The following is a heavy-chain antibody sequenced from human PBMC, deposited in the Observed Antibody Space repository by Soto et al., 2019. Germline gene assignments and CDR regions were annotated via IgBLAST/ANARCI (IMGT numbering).Heavy chain of an antibody. CDR2: TYYRSKWYN. Sequence: PSQTLSLTCDISGDSVSSNSAAWNWIRQSPSRGLEWLGRTYYRSKWYNDYAVSVKSRITINPDTSKNQFSLQLNSVTPEDTAVYYCARNKGVPYGSGSYLAYGMDVWGQGTTVTVSS. CDR1: GDSVSSNSAA. D-gene: IGHD3-10*01. CDR3: ARNKGVPYGSGSYLAYGMDV. J-gene: IGHJ6*02. V-gene: IGHV6-1*01.